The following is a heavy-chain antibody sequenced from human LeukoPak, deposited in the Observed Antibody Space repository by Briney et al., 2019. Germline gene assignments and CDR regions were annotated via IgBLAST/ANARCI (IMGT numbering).Heavy chain of an antibody. CDR3: ARVTHSYGSGYYPY. Sequence: SETLSLTCTVSGGSISSSRYYWGWIRQPPGKGLEWIGSIYYSGSTYYNPSLKSRVTISVDTSKNQFSLKLSSVTAADTAVYYCARVTHSYGSGYYPYWGQGTLVTVSS. CDR2: IYYSGST. D-gene: IGHD3-10*01. J-gene: IGHJ4*02. V-gene: IGHV4-39*07. CDR1: GGSISSSRYY.